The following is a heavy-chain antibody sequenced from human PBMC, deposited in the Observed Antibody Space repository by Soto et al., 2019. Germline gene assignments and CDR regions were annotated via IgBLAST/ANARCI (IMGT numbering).Heavy chain of an antibody. Sequence: QVQLVESGGGVVQPGRSLRLSCAASGFTFSSYGMHWVRQAPGKGLEWVAVIWYDGSNKYYADSVKGRFTISRDNSKNTLYLQMNSLRAEDTAVYYCARDHGDYYGSGSYYNYYYYYGMDVWGQGTTVTVSS. CDR1: GFTFSSYG. CDR3: ARDHGDYYGSGSYYNYYYYYGMDV. D-gene: IGHD3-10*01. CDR2: IWYDGSNK. V-gene: IGHV3-33*01. J-gene: IGHJ6*02.